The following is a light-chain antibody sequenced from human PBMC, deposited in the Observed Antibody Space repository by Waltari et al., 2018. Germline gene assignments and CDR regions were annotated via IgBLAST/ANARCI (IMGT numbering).Light chain of an antibody. CDR2: GAS. Sequence: EIVLTQSPGTLSLSPGERSTLSCRASQSVSTSYLAWHQQKPGPAPRLLIYGASSRATGIPDRFSGSGSGTDFTLTISRLEPEDFAVYYCQQYGSSPRTFGQGTTVEIK. CDR1: QSVSTSY. V-gene: IGKV3-20*01. CDR3: QQYGSSPRT. J-gene: IGKJ1*01.